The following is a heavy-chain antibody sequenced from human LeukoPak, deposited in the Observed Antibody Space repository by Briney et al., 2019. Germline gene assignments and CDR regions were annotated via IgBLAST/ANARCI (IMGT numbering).Heavy chain of an antibody. J-gene: IGHJ5*02. Sequence: GGSLRLSCAASGFSFSNYEMNWVRQAPGKGLEWISYITASSNTIHYADSVKGRFTISRDNAKNSLYLQMNGLRGEDTAVYYCAKGPGARGHFNWFDPWGQGTLVTVSS. V-gene: IGHV3-48*03. D-gene: IGHD5-12*01. CDR3: AKGPGARGHFNWFDP. CDR2: ITASSNTI. CDR1: GFSFSNYE.